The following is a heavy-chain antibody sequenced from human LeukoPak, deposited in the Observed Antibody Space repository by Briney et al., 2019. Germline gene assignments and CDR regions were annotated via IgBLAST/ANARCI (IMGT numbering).Heavy chain of an antibody. CDR3: AKSLREYNPSNGYYPFDY. CDR1: GFTFSNYA. J-gene: IGHJ4*02. D-gene: IGHD3-3*01. V-gene: IGHV3-23*01. Sequence: GGSLRLSCAASGFTFSNYAMGWVRQAPGKGLEWVSAIRGSGDRTYYADSVKGRFTISRDNSENALYLQMNSLRAEDTAIYYCAKSLREYNPSNGYYPFDYWGQGTLVTVSS. CDR2: IRGSGDRT.